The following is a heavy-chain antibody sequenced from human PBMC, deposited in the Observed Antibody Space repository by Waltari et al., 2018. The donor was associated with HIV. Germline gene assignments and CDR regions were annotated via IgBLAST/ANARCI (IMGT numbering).Heavy chain of an antibody. V-gene: IGHV4-59*01. J-gene: IGHJ4*02. CDR2: IYYTGST. CDR3: ARYSSAWTGFDY. Sequence: VQLQESGPGLVKPSETLSLICTVSGGSISNYYWGWTRQPPGKGLEWIGYIYYTGSTDYNPSLKSRVTISVDTSKNQFSLKLTSVTAADTAQYYCARYSSAWTGFDYWGQGTLVTVSS. D-gene: IGHD6-19*01. CDR1: GGSISNYY.